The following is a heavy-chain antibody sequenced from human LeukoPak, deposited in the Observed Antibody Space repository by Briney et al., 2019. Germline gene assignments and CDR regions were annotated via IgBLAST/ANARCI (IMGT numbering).Heavy chain of an antibody. CDR2: ISSSSSTI. J-gene: IGHJ6*03. V-gene: IGHV3-48*04. D-gene: IGHD3-10*02. CDR1: GFTFSSYS. Sequence: GGSLRLSCAASGFTFSSYSMNWVRQAPGKELEWVSYISSSSSTIYYADSVKGRFTISRDNAKNSLYLQMNSLRAEDTAVYYCARMLASYYYMDVWGKGTTVTVSS. CDR3: ARMLASYYYMDV.